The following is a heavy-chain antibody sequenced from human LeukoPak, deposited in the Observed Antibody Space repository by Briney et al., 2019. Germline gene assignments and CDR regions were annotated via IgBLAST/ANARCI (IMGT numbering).Heavy chain of an antibody. D-gene: IGHD2-15*01. V-gene: IGHV4-59*01. CDR3: ARGASEAVIDY. CDR2: IYYSGST. CDR1: GGSISSYY. Sequence: SETLSLTCTVSGGSISSYYWSWIRQPPGKGLEWIGYIYYSGSTNYNPSLKSRVTISVDTSKNQFSLKLSSVTAADTAVYYCARGASEAVIDYWGQGTLVTVSS. J-gene: IGHJ4*02.